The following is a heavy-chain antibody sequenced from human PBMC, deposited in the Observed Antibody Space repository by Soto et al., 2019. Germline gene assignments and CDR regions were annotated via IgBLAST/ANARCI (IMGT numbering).Heavy chain of an antibody. D-gene: IGHD6-19*01. V-gene: IGHV4-34*01. Sequence: PSETLSLTCAVYGGSFSGYYWSWIRQPPGKGLERIGEINHSGSTNYNPSLKSRVTISVDTSKNQFSLKLSSVTAADTAVYYCARCGSRGCSDYWGQGTLVTVSS. CDR3: ARCGSRGCSDY. CDR2: INHSGST. CDR1: GGSFSGYY. J-gene: IGHJ4*02.